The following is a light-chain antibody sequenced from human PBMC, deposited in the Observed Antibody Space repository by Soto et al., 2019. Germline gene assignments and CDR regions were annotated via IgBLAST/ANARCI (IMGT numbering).Light chain of an antibody. J-gene: IGKJ5*01. V-gene: IGKV1-33*01. CDR2: DAS. CDR1: QNINNY. CDR3: QQYENLPT. Sequence: IQMTQSPSSLSASVGDRVTITCQASQNINNYLNWYQQKPGRAPKLRIYDASNLEAGVPSRFRGSGSGTDFTFTISRMQPEDIATYYCQQYENLPTFGQGTRLEIK.